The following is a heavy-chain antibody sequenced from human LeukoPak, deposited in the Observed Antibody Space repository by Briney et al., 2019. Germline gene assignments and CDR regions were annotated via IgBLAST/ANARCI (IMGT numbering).Heavy chain of an antibody. CDR1: GGSISSYY. D-gene: IGHD3-10*01. J-gene: IGHJ6*04. Sequence: SETLSLTCTVSGGSISSYYWSWIRQPPGKGLEWIGYIYYSGSTNYNPSLTSRVTISVDTSKTQFSLKLSSVTAADTAVYYCARGSLAGSGSYYPLSLYYYGMDVWGKGTTVTVSS. CDR3: ARGSLAGSGSYYPLSLYYYGMDV. CDR2: IYYSGST. V-gene: IGHV4-59*01.